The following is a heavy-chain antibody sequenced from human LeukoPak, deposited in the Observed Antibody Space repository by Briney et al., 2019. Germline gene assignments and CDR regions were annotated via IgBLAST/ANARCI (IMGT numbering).Heavy chain of an antibody. J-gene: IGHJ3*02. CDR3: AREWFPGAFDI. Sequence: PGGSLRLSCTASGFNFGIYGMHWVRQAPGKGLEWVAVMWDDGTNEHYVESVKGRFTISRDNGKRTLYLQMNSLRAEDTAVYYCAREWFPGAFDIWGQGTMVTVSS. CDR2: MWDDGTNE. CDR1: GFNFGIYG. V-gene: IGHV3-33*01. D-gene: IGHD3-10*01.